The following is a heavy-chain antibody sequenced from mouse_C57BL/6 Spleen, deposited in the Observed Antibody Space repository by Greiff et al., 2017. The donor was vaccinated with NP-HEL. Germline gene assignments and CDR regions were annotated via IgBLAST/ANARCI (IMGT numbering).Heavy chain of an antibody. J-gene: IGHJ4*01. V-gene: IGHV3-6*01. D-gene: IGHD1-1*01. CDR3: ATYGTPIYYYAMDY. CDR1: GYSITSGYY. Sequence: EVKLMESGPGLVKPSQSLSLTCSVSGYSITSGYYWYWIRQFPGNKLEWMGYISYDGSNNYNPSLKNRSSITRDTSKNQFFLKLNSVTTEDTATYYCATYGTPIYYYAMDYWGQGTSVTVSS. CDR2: ISYDGSN.